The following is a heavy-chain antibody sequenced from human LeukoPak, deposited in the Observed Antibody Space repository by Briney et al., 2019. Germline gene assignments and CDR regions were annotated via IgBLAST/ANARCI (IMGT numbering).Heavy chain of an antibody. CDR3: ARGARGVIRGNFDY. Sequence: SETLSLTCAVYGGSFSGYYWSWIRQPPGKGLEWIGEINHSGSTNYNPSLKSRVTISVDTSKNQFSLKLSSVTAADTAVYYCARGARGVIRGNFDYWGQGTLVTVSS. CDR2: INHSGST. D-gene: IGHD3-10*01. J-gene: IGHJ4*02. V-gene: IGHV4-34*01. CDR1: GGSFSGYY.